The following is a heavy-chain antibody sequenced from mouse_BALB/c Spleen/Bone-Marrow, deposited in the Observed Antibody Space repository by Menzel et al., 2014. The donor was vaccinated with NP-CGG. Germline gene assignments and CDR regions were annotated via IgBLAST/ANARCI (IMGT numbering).Heavy chain of an antibody. D-gene: IGHD1-1*01. CDR1: GFSLTSYG. V-gene: IGHV2-2*02. Sequence: VQVVESGPGLVQPSQSLSITCTVSGFSLTSYGVHWVRQSPGKGLEWLGVICSGGSTDYNAAFISRLSISKDNSKSQVFFKMNSLQANDTAIYYCARNYYGSSYWYFDVWGAGTTVTVSS. CDR2: ICSGGST. J-gene: IGHJ1*01. CDR3: ARNYYGSSYWYFDV.